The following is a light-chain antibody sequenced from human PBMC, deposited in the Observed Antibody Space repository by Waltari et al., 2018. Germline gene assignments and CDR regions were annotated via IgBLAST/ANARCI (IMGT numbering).Light chain of an antibody. Sequence: DIVMTQSPLSLPVTPVEPASLSCSASQSLLHSNGYNYLDLYLQKPGQPPQLLIYLVSNRASGVPDRFSGSGSGTDFTLKISRVEAEDVGVYYCMQALQTSFTFGPGTKVDIK. V-gene: IGKV2-28*01. CDR3: MQALQTSFT. CDR2: LVS. CDR1: QSLLHSNGYNY. J-gene: IGKJ3*01.